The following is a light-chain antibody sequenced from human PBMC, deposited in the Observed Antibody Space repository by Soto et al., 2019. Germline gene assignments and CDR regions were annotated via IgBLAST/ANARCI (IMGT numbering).Light chain of an antibody. J-gene: IGKJ1*01. V-gene: IGKV3-15*01. CDR1: QSVSSK. CDR3: HQYHNWT. CDR2: DAS. Sequence: EIMMTQSPASLSFSPGETPTLSCRASQSVSSKVAWYQQKPGQAPRLLIYDASTRATGIPARFSGRGSGTEFTLTISSLQSEDFAVYSCHQYHNWTFGQGTKVDIK.